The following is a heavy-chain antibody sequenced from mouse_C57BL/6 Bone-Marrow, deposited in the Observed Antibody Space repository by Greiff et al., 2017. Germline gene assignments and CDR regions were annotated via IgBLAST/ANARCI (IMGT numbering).Heavy chain of an antibody. V-gene: IGHV1-74*01. CDR1: GYTFTSYW. CDR3: ATYYGSSPRFAY. D-gene: IGHD1-1*01. CDR2: IHPSDSDT. J-gene: IGHJ3*01. Sequence: QVQLQQPGAELVKPGASVKVSCKASGYTFTSYWMHWVKQRPGQGLEWIGRIHPSDSDTNYNQKFKGKATLTVDKSSSTAYMQLSSLTSEDSAVYYCATYYGSSPRFAYWGQGTLVTVSA.